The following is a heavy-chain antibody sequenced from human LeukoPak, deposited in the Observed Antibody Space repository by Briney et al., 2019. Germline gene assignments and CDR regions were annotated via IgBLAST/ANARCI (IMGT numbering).Heavy chain of an antibody. Sequence: ASVKVSCKASGYTFTSYGISWVRQAPGQGLEWMGWISPGNGNTKYSQKFQGRVTITRDTSASTAYMELSSLRSEDTAVYYCARDVGAITDYWGQGTLVTVSS. V-gene: IGHV1-18*01. CDR2: ISPGNGNT. CDR1: GYTFTSYG. J-gene: IGHJ4*02. CDR3: ARDVGAITDY. D-gene: IGHD1-26*01.